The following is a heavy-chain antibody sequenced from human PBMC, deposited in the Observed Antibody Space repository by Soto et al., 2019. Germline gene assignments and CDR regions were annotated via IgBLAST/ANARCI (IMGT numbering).Heavy chain of an antibody. V-gene: IGHV3-23*01. CDR2: ISGSGGST. CDR3: AKAVVAGTTKNYYGMDV. D-gene: IGHD1-7*01. J-gene: IGHJ6*02. Sequence: PGGSLRLSCAASGFTFSSYAMNWVRQAPGKGLEWVSEISGSGGSTYYADSVKGRFTISRDNSKNTLYLQMNSLRAEDTAVYYCAKAVVAGTTKNYYGMDVWGRGTTVTVSS. CDR1: GFTFSSYA.